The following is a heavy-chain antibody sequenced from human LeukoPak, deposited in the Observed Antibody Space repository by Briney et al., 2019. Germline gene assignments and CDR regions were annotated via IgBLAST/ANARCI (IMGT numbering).Heavy chain of an antibody. CDR3: ARYTSYYGSGSYLAWFDP. D-gene: IGHD3-10*01. CDR2: IDTSGST. V-gene: IGHV4-61*02. J-gene: IGHJ5*02. CDR1: GGSIRSGIYY. Sequence: SETLSLTCTVSGGSIRSGIYYWSWIRQPAGKGLEWIGRIDTSGSTNYNPSLKRRVTISADTSRNQSSLKVISVTAADTAVYYCARYTSYYGSGSYLAWFDPWGQGTLVTVSS.